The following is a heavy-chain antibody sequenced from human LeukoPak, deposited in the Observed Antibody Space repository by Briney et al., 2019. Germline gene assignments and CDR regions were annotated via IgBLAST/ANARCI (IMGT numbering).Heavy chain of an antibody. Sequence: SETLSLTCAVYGGTFSGYYWSWIRQPPGKGLERIWEINHGGNTNYNPSPKSRITISGDTSMKQFSLKLSSVTAAEMAVYFCARVGYSYVINDWSRTGLGAYRTKYYYHMDVWGKGTTVTVSS. V-gene: IGHV4-34*01. CDR3: ARVGYSYVINDWSRTGLGAYRTKYYYHMDV. CDR1: GGTFSGYY. CDR2: INHGGNT. D-gene: IGHD5-18*01. J-gene: IGHJ6*03.